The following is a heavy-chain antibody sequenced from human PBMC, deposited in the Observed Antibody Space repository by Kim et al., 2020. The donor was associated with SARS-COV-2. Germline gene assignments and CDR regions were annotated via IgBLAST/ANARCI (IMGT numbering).Heavy chain of an antibody. CDR3: ARDRGKQDDY. Sequence: GRADYADYVGGRFTVSSDNAKNTRYLQGDSLGVEDTAVYYCARDRGKQDDYWGQGTQVTVSS. V-gene: IGHV3-74*01. CDR2: GRA. J-gene: IGHJ4*02. D-gene: IGHD3-10*01.